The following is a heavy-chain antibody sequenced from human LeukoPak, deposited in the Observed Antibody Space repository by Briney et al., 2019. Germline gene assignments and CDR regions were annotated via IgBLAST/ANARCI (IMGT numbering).Heavy chain of an antibody. CDR1: GGSINSYY. Sequence: SETLSLTCSVSGGSINSYYWSWIRQPPGKGLEWIGWVSCTGTTYFNPSLKSRVTISVDTSKNQFSLRLTSVTAADTAVFFCARNVGGLRGFDYWGQGTLVTVSS. J-gene: IGHJ4*02. D-gene: IGHD3-10*01. CDR3: ARNVGGLRGFDY. V-gene: IGHV4-59*01. CDR2: VSCTGTT.